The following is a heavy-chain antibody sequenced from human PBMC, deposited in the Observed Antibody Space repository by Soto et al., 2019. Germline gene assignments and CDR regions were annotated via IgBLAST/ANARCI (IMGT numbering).Heavy chain of an antibody. Sequence: GQALKISCKASGFNFSISCRSWVRQAPGKGLEWVANMNEDGSEKYYAAAVRGRFTISRDNSKNSVHLQMNSLRVEDTAVYYCASGFYTDYWGQGALVTVSS. J-gene: IGHJ4*02. CDR1: GFNFSISC. CDR2: MNEDGSEK. D-gene: IGHD3-3*01. CDR3: ASGFYTDY. V-gene: IGHV3-7*01.